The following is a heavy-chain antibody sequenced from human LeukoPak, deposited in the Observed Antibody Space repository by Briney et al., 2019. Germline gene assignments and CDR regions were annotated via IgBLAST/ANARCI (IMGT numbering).Heavy chain of an antibody. CDR1: GDTFSSYY. V-gene: IGHV1-46*01. D-gene: IGHD3-3*01. CDR3: ARGGVLRFLEHLDY. Sequence: GAAVKVSFKSSGDTFSSYYMHWVRQSAGQGLEWMGIINSSGGSTTYAQTFQGRVTMPRDTSTSTVYMELSSLRSEDTAVYYCARGGVLRFLEHLDYWGQGTLVTVSS. J-gene: IGHJ4*02. CDR2: INSSGGST.